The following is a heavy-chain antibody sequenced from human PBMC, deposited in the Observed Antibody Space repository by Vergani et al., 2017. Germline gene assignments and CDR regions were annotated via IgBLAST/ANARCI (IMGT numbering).Heavy chain of an antibody. Sequence: QVQLVQSGAEVKKPGASVKVSCKASGYTFTGYYMHWVRQAPGQGLEWMGWINPNSGGTNYAQKFQGRVTMTRDTSIRTAYMELSRLRSDDTAVYYCARDLPYYYDSSGYYTPFDYWGQGTLVTVSS. CDR3: ARDLPYYYDSSGYYTPFDY. CDR2: INPNSGGT. CDR1: GYTFTGYY. V-gene: IGHV1-2*02. D-gene: IGHD3-22*01. J-gene: IGHJ4*02.